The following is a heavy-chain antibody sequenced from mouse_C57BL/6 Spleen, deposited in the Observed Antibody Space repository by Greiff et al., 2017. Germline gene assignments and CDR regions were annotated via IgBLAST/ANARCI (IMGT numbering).Heavy chain of an antibody. D-gene: IGHD1-1*01. CDR2: INPSTGGT. CDR1: GYSFTGYY. Sequence: VQLKQSGPELVKPGASVTISCKASGYSFTGYYMNWVKQSPEKSLEWIGEINPSTGGTTYNQKFKAKATLTVDKSSSTAYMQLKSLTSEDSAVYYCARYRYYYGSSYGYAIDYWGQGTSVTVSS. J-gene: IGHJ4*01. V-gene: IGHV1-42*01. CDR3: ARYRYYYGSSYGYAIDY.